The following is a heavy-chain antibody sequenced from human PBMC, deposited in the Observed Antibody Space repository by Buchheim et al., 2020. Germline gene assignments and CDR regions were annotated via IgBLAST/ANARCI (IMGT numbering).Heavy chain of an antibody. CDR3: ARRATTYFDN. J-gene: IGHJ4*02. V-gene: IGHV5-51*01. CDR1: EYRFASYW. Sequence: EIQLVQSGAEVKKPGESLKISCKGVEYRFASYWIAWVRHMPGKGLEMLGIIYPGDSETKYSPSFQGQITISVDKSMSTAYLQWSSLKATDSAMYYCARRATTYFDNWGQGTL. D-gene: IGHD1-1*01. CDR2: IYPGDSET.